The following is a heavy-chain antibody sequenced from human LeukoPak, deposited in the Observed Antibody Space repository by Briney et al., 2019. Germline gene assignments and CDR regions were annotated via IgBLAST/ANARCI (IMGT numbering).Heavy chain of an antibody. CDR2: INHSGST. CDR1: GGSFSGYY. CDR3: ARGPIHTL. J-gene: IGHJ1*01. Sequence: SETLSLTCAVYGGSFSGYYWSWIRQPPGKGLEWIGEINHSGSTNYNPSLKSRVTISVDTSKNQFSLKLSSVTAADTAVYYCARGPIHTLWGQGTLVTVSS. V-gene: IGHV4-34*01.